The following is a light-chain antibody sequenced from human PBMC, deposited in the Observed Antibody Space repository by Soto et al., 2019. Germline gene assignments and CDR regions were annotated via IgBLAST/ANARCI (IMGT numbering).Light chain of an antibody. Sequence: DIQMTQSPSSVSASVGDTVTVTCRASQGISRWLAWYQQKPGKAPRLLIYAASSLQNGVPPRFSGSGSGTDFTLTISSLQPEDFATYYCQQSYSIGKFGQGTKVDIK. CDR3: QQSYSIGK. J-gene: IGKJ1*01. V-gene: IGKV1-12*01. CDR2: AAS. CDR1: QGISRW.